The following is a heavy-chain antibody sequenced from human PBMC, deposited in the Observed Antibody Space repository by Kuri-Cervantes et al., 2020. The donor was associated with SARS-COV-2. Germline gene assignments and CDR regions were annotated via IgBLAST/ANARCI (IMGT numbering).Heavy chain of an antibody. Sequence: SLNISCAASGFTFSSYDMHWVRQAPGKGLEWVAVIWYEGSNKYYADSVKGRFTISRDNSKNTLYLQMNSLRAEDTAVYYCASLSITIFGVVTTGYGMDVWGQGTTVTVSS. CDR3: ASLSITIFGVVTTGYGMDV. CDR1: GFTFSSYD. D-gene: IGHD3-3*01. J-gene: IGHJ6*02. CDR2: IWYEGSNK. V-gene: IGHV3-33*08.